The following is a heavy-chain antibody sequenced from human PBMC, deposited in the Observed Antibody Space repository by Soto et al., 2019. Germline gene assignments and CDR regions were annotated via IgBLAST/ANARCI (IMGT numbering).Heavy chain of an antibody. V-gene: IGHV1-18*01. CDR3: ARDRDYVDYYYYYMDV. J-gene: IGHJ6*03. CDR2: ISAYNGNT. D-gene: IGHD4-17*01. CDR1: GYTFTSYG. Sequence: ASLKVSCKASGYTFTSYGICWVRQAPGQGLEWMGWISAYNGNTNYAQKLQGGVTMTTDTSTSTAYMELRSLRSDDTAVYYCARDRDYVDYYYYYMDVWGKGTTVTVSS.